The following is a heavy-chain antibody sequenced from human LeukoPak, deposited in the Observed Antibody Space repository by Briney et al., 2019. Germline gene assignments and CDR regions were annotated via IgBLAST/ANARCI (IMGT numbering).Heavy chain of an antibody. CDR1: GGSISSSSYY. CDR2: IYYSGST. J-gene: IGHJ6*02. Sequence: SETLSLTCTASGGSISSSSYYWGWIRQPPGKGLEWIGSIYYSGSTYYNPSLKSRVTISVDTSKNQFSLKLSSVTAADTAVYYCARQYYSFYYYYYGMDVWGQGTTVTVSS. D-gene: IGHD3-10*01. CDR3: ARQYYSFYYYYYGMDV. V-gene: IGHV4-39*01.